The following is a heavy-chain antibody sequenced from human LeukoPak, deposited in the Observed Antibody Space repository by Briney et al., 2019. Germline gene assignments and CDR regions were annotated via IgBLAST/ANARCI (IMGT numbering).Heavy chain of an antibody. CDR2: ISYDGSNK. V-gene: IGHV3-30-3*01. J-gene: IGHJ3*02. CDR1: GFSFSSYV. Sequence: TGRSLRLSCAASGFSFSSYVMHWVRQAPGKGLEWVAVISYDGSNKYYADSVKGRFTISRDNSKNTLYLQMNSLRAEDTALYYCARDSYYYDSSADYGDDAFDIWGQGTMVTVSS. D-gene: IGHD3-22*01. CDR3: ARDSYYYDSSADYGDDAFDI.